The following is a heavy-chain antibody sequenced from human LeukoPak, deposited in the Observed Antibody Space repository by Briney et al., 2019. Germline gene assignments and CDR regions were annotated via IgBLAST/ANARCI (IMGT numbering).Heavy chain of an antibody. J-gene: IGHJ4*02. D-gene: IGHD3-10*01. CDR3: ARAQGSEVMVY. V-gene: IGHV1-2*02. CDR2: INPNSGGT. CDR1: GYTFTGYY. Sequence: ASVKVSCKASGYTFTGYYMHWVRQAPGQGLAWMGWINPNSGGTNYAQKFQGRVAMTRDTSISTAYMELSRLRSDDTAVYYCARAQGSEVMVYWGQGTLVTVSS.